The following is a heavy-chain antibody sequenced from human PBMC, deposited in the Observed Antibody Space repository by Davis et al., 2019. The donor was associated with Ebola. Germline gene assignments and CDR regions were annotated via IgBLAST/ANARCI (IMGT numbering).Heavy chain of an antibody. CDR3: ARYPGMAAAGTGYYYGMDV. J-gene: IGHJ6*02. CDR2: IYYSGIT. V-gene: IGHV4-39*01. Sequence: MPGGSLRLSCTVSGGSIISSSSYWGWIRQPPRKGLEWIGSIYYSGITYYNPSLKSRVTISVDTSKNQFSLKLRSVTAADTAVYYCARYPGMAAAGTGYYYGMDVWGQGTTVTVSS. D-gene: IGHD6-13*01. CDR1: GGSIISSSSY.